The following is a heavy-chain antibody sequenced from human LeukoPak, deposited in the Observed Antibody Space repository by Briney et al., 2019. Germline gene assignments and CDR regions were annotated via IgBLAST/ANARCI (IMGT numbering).Heavy chain of an antibody. J-gene: IGHJ2*01. CDR3: ARRFDL. CDR2: ISSGGSTI. Sequence: HTGGSLRLSCAASGFTFSSYEMNWVRQAPGKGLEWVSYISSGGSTIYYADSVKGRFTISRDNAKNSLSLQMNSLRDEDSAIYYCARRFDLWGRGTLVTVPS. V-gene: IGHV3-48*03. CDR1: GFTFSSYE.